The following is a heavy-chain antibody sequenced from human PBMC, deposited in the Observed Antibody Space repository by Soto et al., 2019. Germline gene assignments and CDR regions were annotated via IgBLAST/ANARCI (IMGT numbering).Heavy chain of an antibody. Sequence: GGSLRLSCAASGFIFTRYSMNWVRQAPGKGLEWVSSISSTTNYIYYGDSMKGRFTISRDNAENSLYLEMNSLRAEDTAVYYCARESEDLTSNFDYWGQGTLVTVSS. CDR2: ISSTTNYI. CDR1: GFIFTRYS. V-gene: IGHV3-21*06. CDR3: ARESEDLTSNFDY. J-gene: IGHJ4*02.